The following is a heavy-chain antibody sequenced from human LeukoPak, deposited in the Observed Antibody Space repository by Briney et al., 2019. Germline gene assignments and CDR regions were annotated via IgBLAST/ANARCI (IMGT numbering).Heavy chain of an antibody. CDR2: ISYDGSNT. CDR3: ARGPDSSGSYFDY. V-gene: IGHV3-30*03. J-gene: IGHJ4*02. D-gene: IGHD3-22*01. Sequence: GGSLRLSCAASGFTFSNYGMHWVRQAPGKGLEWVAIISYDGSNTYYADSVKGRFTISRDNPKNTLYLQMNSLRAEDTAVYYCARGPDSSGSYFDYWGQGTLVTVSS. CDR1: GFTFSNYG.